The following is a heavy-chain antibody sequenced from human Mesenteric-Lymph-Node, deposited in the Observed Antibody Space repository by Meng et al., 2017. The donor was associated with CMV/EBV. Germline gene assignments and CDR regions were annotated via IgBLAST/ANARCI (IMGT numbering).Heavy chain of an antibody. D-gene: IGHD3-10*01. CDR2: IFIVGTT. V-gene: IGHV3-53*01. J-gene: IGHJ5*02. CDR3: PKAGGLGWFDP. CDR1: GFSVGNKY. Sequence: GGSLRLSCAASGFSVGNKYMGWVRQAPGKGLEWVSVIFIVGTTHYADSVKGRFTISRDNSRNTLYLQMHSLTVEDTAVYYCPKAGGLGWFDPWGQGTLVTVSS.